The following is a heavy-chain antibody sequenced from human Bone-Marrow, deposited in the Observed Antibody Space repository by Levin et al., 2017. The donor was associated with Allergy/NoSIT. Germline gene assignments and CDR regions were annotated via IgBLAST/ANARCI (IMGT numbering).Heavy chain of an antibody. V-gene: IGHV4-4*07. CDR2: VYASGST. CDR1: GGSTTTYF. CDR3: TRDVGYYFDY. J-gene: IGHJ4*02. Sequence: LSQTLSLTCNVSGGSTTTYFWSWVRQPAGKGLEWIGRVYASGSTDYNPSLKSRLTLSIDTSKNQFSLKLRSVTAADTAVYYCTRDVGYYFDYWGQGTLVTVSS.